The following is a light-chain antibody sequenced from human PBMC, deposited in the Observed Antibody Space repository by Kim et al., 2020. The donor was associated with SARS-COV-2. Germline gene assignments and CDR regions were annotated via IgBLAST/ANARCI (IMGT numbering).Light chain of an antibody. CDR2: QDT. J-gene: IGLJ1*01. CDR3: QAWDSNTAHYV. CDR1: KLGHKY. Sequence: SYELTQPPSVSVSPGQTASISCSGDKLGHKYACWYQQKPGQSPVLVIYQDTKRPSGIPERFSGSNSGNTATLTISGTRAMDEADYYCQAWDSNTAHYVFGPGTKVTVL. V-gene: IGLV3-1*01.